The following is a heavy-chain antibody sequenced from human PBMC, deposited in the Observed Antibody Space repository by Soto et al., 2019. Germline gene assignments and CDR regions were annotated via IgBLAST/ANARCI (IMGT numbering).Heavy chain of an antibody. CDR3: LKGYTTSCFAHFHY. CDR2: ISWNSGNI. J-gene: IGHJ4*02. V-gene: IGHV3-9*01. D-gene: IGHD2-2*01. CDR1: AFTFGDYA. Sequence: EVQLVESGGGLVQPGRSLRLSCAASAFTFGDYAMHWVRQAPGRGLEWVSCISWNSGNIVYVDSVEGRFTISRDNAKNSLNLQMNSLRPEDTAFYYCLKGYTTSCFAHFHYWGQGALVTVSS.